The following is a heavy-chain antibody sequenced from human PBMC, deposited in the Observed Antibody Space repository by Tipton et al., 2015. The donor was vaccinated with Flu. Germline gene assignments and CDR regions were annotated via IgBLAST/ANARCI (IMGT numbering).Heavy chain of an antibody. Sequence: LRLSCNVSGGSISSSSYHWAWIRQPPGKGLEWIGSTYYTGNTYHTPSLESRVSISADTSKRQFSLKLTSVTAADTAVYYCATVSSYYFFFDSWGQGTLVTVSS. CDR3: ATVSSYYFFFDS. CDR1: GGSISSSSYH. J-gene: IGHJ4*02. CDR2: TYYTGNT. D-gene: IGHD1-26*01. V-gene: IGHV4-39*07.